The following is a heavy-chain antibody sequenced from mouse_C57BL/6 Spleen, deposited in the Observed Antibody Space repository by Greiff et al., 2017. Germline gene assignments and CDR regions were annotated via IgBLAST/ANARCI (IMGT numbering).Heavy chain of an antibody. CDR2: FHPYNDAT. Sequence: VMLVESGAELVKPGASVKMSCKASGYTFTTYPIEWMKQNNGKSLAWIGNFHPYNDATKYNEKFKGKATLTVEKSSSTVYLEISRLTSYDSAVYYCARRNYYGSSSYFDYRGQSTTLTVSS. D-gene: IGHD1-1*01. J-gene: IGHJ2*01. V-gene: IGHV1-47*01. CDR1: GYTFTTYP. CDR3: ARRNYYGSSSYFDY.